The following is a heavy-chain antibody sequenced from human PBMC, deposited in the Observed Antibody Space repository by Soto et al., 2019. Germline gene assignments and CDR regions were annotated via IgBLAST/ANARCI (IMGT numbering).Heavy chain of an antibody. J-gene: IGHJ6*02. D-gene: IGHD3-22*01. CDR2: ISAYNGNT. CDR3: ARLKEVVICSSYYYGMDV. V-gene: IGHV1-18*01. Sequence: QVQLVQSGAEVKKPGASVKVSCKASGYTFTSYGISWVRQAPGQGLEWMGWISAYNGNTNYAQKLQGRVTMTTDTSTSTAYMELRRRRSDDKAVYYCARLKEVVICSSYYYGMDVWGQATTVTVSS. CDR1: GYTFTSYG.